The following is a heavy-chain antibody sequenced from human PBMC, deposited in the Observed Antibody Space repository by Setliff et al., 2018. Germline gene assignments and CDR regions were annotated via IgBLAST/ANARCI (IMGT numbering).Heavy chain of an antibody. D-gene: IGHD1-1*01. V-gene: IGHV4-61*02. J-gene: IGHJ6*03. CDR1: GGSISSGSYY. CDR3: ARANKKLDYYYYYYMDV. CDR2: IYTNGGT. Sequence: SETLSLTCTVSGGSISSGSYYWSWIRQPAGKGLEWIGRIYTNGGTDYNPYLKSRVTIPLDTSKNQFSLKLSSVTAADTAVYYCARANKKLDYYYYYYMDVWGTGTTVTVSS.